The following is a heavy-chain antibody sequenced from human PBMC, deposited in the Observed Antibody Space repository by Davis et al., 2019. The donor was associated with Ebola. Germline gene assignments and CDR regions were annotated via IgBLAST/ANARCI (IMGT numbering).Heavy chain of an antibody. CDR2: IHYSGDT. D-gene: IGHD6-13*01. J-gene: IGHJ2*01. Sequence: PSETLSLTCTVSGASISNHFWNWIRQTPGKGLEWFGHIHYSGDTYYNPSLKSRVTISVDTSKNQFSLKLSSVTAADTVVYYCARHGSSWYLIPPNWYFDLWGRGTLVTVSS. V-gene: IGHV4-59*08. CDR3: ARHGSSWYLIPPNWYFDL. CDR1: GASISNHF.